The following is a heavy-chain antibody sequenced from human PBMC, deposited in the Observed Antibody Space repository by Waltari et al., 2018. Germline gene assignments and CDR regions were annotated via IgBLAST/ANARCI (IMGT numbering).Heavy chain of an antibody. J-gene: IGHJ6*02. CDR2: IYSGGNT. CDR3: ARDLVGATTFYYYYGMDV. D-gene: IGHD1-26*01. Sequence: EVQLVESGGGLIQPGGSLRLSCAASGFTVSSNYMRWVRQAPGKGLEWVSVIYSGGNTYYADSVKGRFTISRDNAKNTLYLQMNSLRAEDTAVYYCARDLVGATTFYYYYGMDVWGQGTTVIVSS. V-gene: IGHV3-53*01. CDR1: GFTVSSNY.